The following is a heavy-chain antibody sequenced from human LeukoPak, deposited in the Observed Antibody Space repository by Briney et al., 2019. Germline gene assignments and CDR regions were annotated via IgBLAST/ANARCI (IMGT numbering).Heavy chain of an antibody. D-gene: IGHD1-26*01. Sequence: PSQTLSLTCTVSGGSISSGSYYWSWIRQPAGKGLEWIGRIYTSGSTNYNPSLKSRVTISVDTSKNQFSLKLSSVTAADTAVYYCARDIATTDAEYFQRWGQGTLVTVSS. CDR3: ARDIATTDAEYFQR. CDR1: GGSISSGSYY. V-gene: IGHV4-61*02. J-gene: IGHJ1*01. CDR2: IYTSGST.